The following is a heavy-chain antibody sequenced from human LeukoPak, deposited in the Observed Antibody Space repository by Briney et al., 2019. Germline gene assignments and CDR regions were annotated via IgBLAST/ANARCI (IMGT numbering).Heavy chain of an antibody. CDR1: GFTVSKNY. V-gene: IGHV3-66*02. CDR2: IYSGGST. Sequence: GGSLRLSCAASGFTVSKNYMSWVRQAPGKGLEWVSIIYSGGSTYYADSVKGRFTISRDNSKNTLYLQMNSLRTEDTAVYYCASPGNYFHYYNLDVWGKGTTVTVSS. J-gene: IGHJ6*03. CDR3: ASPGNYFHYYNLDV.